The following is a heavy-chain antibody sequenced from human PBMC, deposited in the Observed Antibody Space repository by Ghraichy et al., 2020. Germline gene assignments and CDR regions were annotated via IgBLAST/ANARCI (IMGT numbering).Heavy chain of an antibody. Sequence: ASVKVSCKASGYTFTSYGISWVRQAPGQGLEWMGWISAYNGNTNYAQKLQGRVTMTTDTSTSTAYMELRSLRSDDTAVYYCARVSLITIFGVDQHAFDIWGHGTMVTVSS. CDR2: ISAYNGNT. CDR1: GYTFTSYG. D-gene: IGHD3-3*01. V-gene: IGHV1-18*04. CDR3: ARVSLITIFGVDQHAFDI. J-gene: IGHJ3*02.